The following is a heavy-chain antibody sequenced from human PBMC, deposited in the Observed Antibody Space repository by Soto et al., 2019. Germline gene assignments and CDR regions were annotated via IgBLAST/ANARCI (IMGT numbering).Heavy chain of an antibody. CDR2: ISWNSGSI. CDR3: AKDSPYYYDSSGYYRAEYFQH. J-gene: IGHJ1*01. V-gene: IGHV3-9*01. D-gene: IGHD3-22*01. Sequence: EVQLVESGGGLVQPGGSLRLSCAASGFTFSTYWMHWVRQAPGKGLVWVSGISWNSGSIGYADSVKGRFTISRDNAKNSLYLQMNSLRAEDTALYYCAKDSPYYYDSSGYYRAEYFQHWGQGTLVTVSS. CDR1: GFTFSTYW.